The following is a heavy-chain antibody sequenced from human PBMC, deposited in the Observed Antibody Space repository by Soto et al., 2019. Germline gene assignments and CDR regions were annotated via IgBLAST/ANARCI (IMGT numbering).Heavy chain of an antibody. D-gene: IGHD3-10*01. J-gene: IGHJ5*02. CDR1: GYTNTGYG. Sequence: SVNVSWQASGYTNTGYGISCGRQTHGQGLEWMGWISAYNGNTNYAQKLQGRVTMTTDTSTSTAYMELRSLRSDDTAVYYCAREAYYGSGSYFPWFDPWGQGTLVTVSS. V-gene: IGHV1-18*01. CDR3: AREAYYGSGSYFPWFDP. CDR2: ISAYNGNT.